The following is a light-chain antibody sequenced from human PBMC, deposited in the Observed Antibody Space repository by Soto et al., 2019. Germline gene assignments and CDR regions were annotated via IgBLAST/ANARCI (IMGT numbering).Light chain of an antibody. CDR2: AAS. CDR1: QGIRTY. Sequence: DIQMTQSPSSLSASVGDRVIITCRASQGIRTYLNWYQQKPGKAPKLLIYAASSLQSGVPSRFSGSGSETDFTLTISSLQPEDFASYSCQQSYSTTWTFGQGTKVDIK. J-gene: IGKJ1*01. CDR3: QQSYSTTWT. V-gene: IGKV1-39*01.